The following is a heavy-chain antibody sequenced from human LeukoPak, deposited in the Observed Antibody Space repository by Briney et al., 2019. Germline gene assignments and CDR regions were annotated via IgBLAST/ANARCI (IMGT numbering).Heavy chain of an antibody. D-gene: IGHD3-22*01. J-gene: IGHJ3*02. CDR3: ARERGYGDGFDI. V-gene: IGHV3-66*01. CDR2: SYSSGST. CDR1: GYTVSSNY. Sequence: GGSLRLSCAAPGYTVSSNYISWVRAAPGKGLEWVSLSYSSGSTYYADSVKGRFTISRDNSKNSLYLQMNGLRAEDTAVYYCARERGYGDGFDIWGHGTMVTVSS.